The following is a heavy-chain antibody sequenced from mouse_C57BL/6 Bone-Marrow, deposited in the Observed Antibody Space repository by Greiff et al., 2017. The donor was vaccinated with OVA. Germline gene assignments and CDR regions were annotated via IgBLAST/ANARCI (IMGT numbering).Heavy chain of an antibody. D-gene: IGHD1-1*01. CDR3: AVVGNAY. V-gene: IGHV5-17*01. CDR2: ISSGSSTI. J-gene: IGHJ3*01. Sequence: EVKLVESGGGLVKPGGSLKLSCAASGFTFSDYGMHWVRQAPEKGLEWVAYISSGSSTIYYADTVKGRFTISRDNAKNTLFLQMTSLRSEDTAMYYCAVVGNAYWGQGTLVTVSA. CDR1: GFTFSDYG.